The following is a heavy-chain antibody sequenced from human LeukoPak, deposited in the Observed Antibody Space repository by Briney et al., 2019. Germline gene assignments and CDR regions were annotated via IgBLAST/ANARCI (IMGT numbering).Heavy chain of an antibody. CDR3: ATSVPGFGELLDS. CDR1: GFTFRTCW. CDR2: INDNGKEK. J-gene: IGHJ5*01. Sequence: PGGSLRLSCTASGFTFRTCWVTWVRQAPGKGLEWVANINDNGKEKYYVDSVKGRFSISRDNAKNSVYLQMNSLRVEDTAIYYCATSVPGFGELLDSWGHGALVTVSS. V-gene: IGHV3-7*03. D-gene: IGHD3-10*01.